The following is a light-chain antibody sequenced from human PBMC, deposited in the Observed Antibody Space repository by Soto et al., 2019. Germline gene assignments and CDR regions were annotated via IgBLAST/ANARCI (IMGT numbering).Light chain of an antibody. Sequence: EIVLTQSPGTLSLSPGERATLSCRASQSVGSTYLAWYQQKPGQAPRLLIYDASNRATGIPARFSGSGSGTDFTLTISSLEPEDFAVYYCQQRSNWPPWTFGQGTKVDIK. CDR1: QSVGSTY. V-gene: IGKV3-11*01. J-gene: IGKJ1*01. CDR3: QQRSNWPPWT. CDR2: DAS.